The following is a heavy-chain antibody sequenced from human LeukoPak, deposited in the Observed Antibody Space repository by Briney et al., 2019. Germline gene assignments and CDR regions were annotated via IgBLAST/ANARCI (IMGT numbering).Heavy chain of an antibody. Sequence: PGRSLRLSCAASGFTFYDYAMHWVRQAPGKGLEWVSGISWNSGSIGYADSVKGRFTISRDNAKNSLYLQMNSLRAEDTALYYCAKGTYSSSWDPFDYWGQGTLVTVSS. J-gene: IGHJ4*02. CDR3: AKGTYSSSWDPFDY. CDR2: ISWNSGSI. CDR1: GFTFYDYA. V-gene: IGHV3-9*01. D-gene: IGHD6-13*01.